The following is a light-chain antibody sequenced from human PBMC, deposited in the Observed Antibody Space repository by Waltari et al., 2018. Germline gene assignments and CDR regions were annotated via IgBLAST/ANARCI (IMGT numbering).Light chain of an antibody. CDR3: QNHERLPAT. Sequence: EIMLTQSPGTLSLSPGERATLSCRASQSIGRYLVWYQQKPGQAPRLLMYEASRRATGIPDRFSGSGFGTDFSLTISRLEPEDFAVYYCQNHERLPATFGQGTKVEIK. V-gene: IGKV3-20*01. J-gene: IGKJ1*01. CDR2: EAS. CDR1: QSIGRY.